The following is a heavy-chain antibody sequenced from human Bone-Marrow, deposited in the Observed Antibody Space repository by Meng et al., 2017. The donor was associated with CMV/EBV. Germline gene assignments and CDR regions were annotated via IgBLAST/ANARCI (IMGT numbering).Heavy chain of an antibody. J-gene: IGHJ6*02. CDR1: GFTFDDYA. Sequence: GGSLRLSCAASGFTFDDYAMHWVRQAPGKGLEWVSGISWNSGSIGYADSVKGRFTISRDNAKNPLYLQMNSLRAEDTALYYCAKDGGSGSYYPHGMDVWGQGTTVTVSS. CDR2: ISWNSGSI. D-gene: IGHD3-10*01. V-gene: IGHV3-9*01. CDR3: AKDGGSGSYYPHGMDV.